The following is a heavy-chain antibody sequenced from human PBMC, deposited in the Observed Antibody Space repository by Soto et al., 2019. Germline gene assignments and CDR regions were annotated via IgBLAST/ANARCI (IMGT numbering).Heavy chain of an antibody. V-gene: IGHV1-18*04. CDR3: ASGEGSSHGHYYYGMDV. CDR2: ISAYNGNT. J-gene: IGHJ6*02. D-gene: IGHD1-26*01. Sequence: AASVKVSCKASGYTFTSYGISWVRQAPGQGLEWMGWISAYNGNTNYAQKLQGRVTMTTDTSTSTAYMELRSLRSDDTAVYYCASGEGSSHGHYYYGMDVWGQGTTVTAP. CDR1: GYTFTSYG.